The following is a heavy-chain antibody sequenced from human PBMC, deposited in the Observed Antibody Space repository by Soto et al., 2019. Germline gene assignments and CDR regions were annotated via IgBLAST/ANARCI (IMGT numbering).Heavy chain of an antibody. CDR2: ISAYNGNT. Sequence: QVQLVQSGAEVKKPGASVKVSCKASGYTFTSYGISWVRQAPGQGLDWMGWISAYNGNTNYAQKFQGRVTMTTDTPTSPAYMELRSLRSDDTAVYYCARAGGYCRSTCCQIHPFDYWGQGTLVTVSS. CDR3: ARAGGYCRSTCCQIHPFDY. D-gene: IGHD2-2*01. V-gene: IGHV1-18*04. CDR1: GYTFTSYG. J-gene: IGHJ4*02.